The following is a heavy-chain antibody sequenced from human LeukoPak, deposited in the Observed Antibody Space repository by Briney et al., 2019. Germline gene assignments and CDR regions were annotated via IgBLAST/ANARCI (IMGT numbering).Heavy chain of an antibody. CDR3: ARDQGNYFDP. CDR1: GYTFTDHY. V-gene: IGHV1-2*02. D-gene: IGHD1-7*01. Sequence: ASVKVSCKASGYTFTDHYIQCVRQAPGQGLEWMGWINPNSGDTNYAQKFQGRVTLSRDTSISTAFMDLSRLTSDDTAVYYCARDQGNYFDPWGQGTLVTVSS. J-gene: IGHJ5*02. CDR2: INPNSGDT.